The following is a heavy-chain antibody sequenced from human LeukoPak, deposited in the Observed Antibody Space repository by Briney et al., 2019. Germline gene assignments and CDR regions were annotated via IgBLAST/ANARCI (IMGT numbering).Heavy chain of an antibody. J-gene: IGHJ4*02. CDR3: ARGIAMGATLGDH. CDR2: INSDGSDT. D-gene: IGHD6-19*01. CDR1: GFTFSSYW. V-gene: IGHV3-74*01. Sequence: GESLRLSCAASGFTFSSYWMHWVRQAPGKGLVWVARINSDGSDTNYADSVKGRFTISRDNARNTVYLQMSSLRDEDTAVYYCARGIAMGATLGDHWGQGTLVTVSS.